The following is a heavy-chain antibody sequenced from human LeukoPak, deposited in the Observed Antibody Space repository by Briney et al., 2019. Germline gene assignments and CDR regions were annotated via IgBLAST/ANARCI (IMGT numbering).Heavy chain of an antibody. Sequence: GGSLRLSCAASGFTFSGSALHWVRQASGKGLEWAGRIRSTANGYATAYAASVKGRFTISRDDSKNTAYLQMDSLRTEDTAVYYCTGNYYGSGSYADFDYWGQGTLVTVSS. D-gene: IGHD3-10*01. V-gene: IGHV3-73*01. CDR2: IRSTANGYAT. J-gene: IGHJ4*02. CDR3: TGNYYGSGSYADFDY. CDR1: GFTFSGSA.